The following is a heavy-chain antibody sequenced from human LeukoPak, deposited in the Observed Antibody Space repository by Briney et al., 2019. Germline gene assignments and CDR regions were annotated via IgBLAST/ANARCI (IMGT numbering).Heavy chain of an antibody. J-gene: IGHJ5*02. CDR3: ARDVAAAGYNWFDP. CDR1: RYTFTSYD. Sequence: GASMKPSCKPSRYTFTSYDINWVRQATGQGLEWMGWMNPNSGNTGYAQKFQGRVTMTRNTSISTAYMELSSLRSEDTAVYYCARDVAAAGYNWFDPWGQGTLVTVSS. CDR2: MNPNSGNT. D-gene: IGHD6-13*01. V-gene: IGHV1-8*01.